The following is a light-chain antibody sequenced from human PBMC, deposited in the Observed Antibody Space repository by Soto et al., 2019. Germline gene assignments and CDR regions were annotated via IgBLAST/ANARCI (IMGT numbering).Light chain of an antibody. Sequence: EIVMAQSPATLSVSPGEGVTVSWSASQSFSSNLAWYQQKPGQAPRLLIYGASTRVTDIPARFSGSGSGTEFTLTITSLQSEDFAVYYCQQYDNWPRKFGQGTKVDIK. CDR1: QSFSSN. V-gene: IGKV3-15*01. CDR3: QQYDNWPRK. J-gene: IGKJ1*01. CDR2: GAS.